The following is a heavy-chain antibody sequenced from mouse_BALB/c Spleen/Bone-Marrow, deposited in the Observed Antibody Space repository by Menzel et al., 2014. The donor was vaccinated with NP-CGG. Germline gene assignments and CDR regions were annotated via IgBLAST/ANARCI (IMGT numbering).Heavy chain of an antibody. J-gene: IGHJ3*01. CDR3: ARSGGYYVRFAY. CDR2: IYPGSGNT. V-gene: IGHV1-84*02. Sequence: QVHVKQSGPELVKPGASVKISCRASGYTFTDYYINWVKQKPGQGLEWIGWIYPGSGNTKYNEKFKGKATLTVDTSSSTAYMQLSSLTSGDTAVYFCARSGGYYVRFAYWGQGTLVTVSA. D-gene: IGHD2-3*01. CDR1: GYTFTDYY.